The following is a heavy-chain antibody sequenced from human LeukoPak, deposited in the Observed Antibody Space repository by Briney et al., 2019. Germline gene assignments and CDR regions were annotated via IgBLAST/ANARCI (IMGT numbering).Heavy chain of an antibody. Sequence: ASVKVSCKASGGAFSSSTITWVRQARGHGLEWMGGIIPLFGTTNYAQKFRGRVTITADAPTSTAYMDLSSLTSDDTAVYFCAIGHGNNAPIDSWGQGTLVTVSS. V-gene: IGHV1-69*13. D-gene: IGHD2/OR15-2a*01. CDR3: AIGHGNNAPIDS. J-gene: IGHJ4*02. CDR2: IIPLFGTT. CDR1: GGAFSSST.